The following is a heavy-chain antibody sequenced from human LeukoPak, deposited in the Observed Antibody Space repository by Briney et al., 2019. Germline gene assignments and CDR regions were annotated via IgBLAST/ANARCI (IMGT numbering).Heavy chain of an antibody. CDR3: ARDHRTAAAGSDY. Sequence: GGSLRLSCAVSGFTFTNYWMSWARQSPGKGLEWVANIYLDGSRAYYVDSVKGRFTISRDNAKNSLYLQMNSLRDEDTAVYYCARDHRTAAAGSDYWGQGTLVTVSS. V-gene: IGHV3-7*01. CDR1: GFTFTNYW. J-gene: IGHJ4*02. CDR2: IYLDGSRA. D-gene: IGHD6-13*01.